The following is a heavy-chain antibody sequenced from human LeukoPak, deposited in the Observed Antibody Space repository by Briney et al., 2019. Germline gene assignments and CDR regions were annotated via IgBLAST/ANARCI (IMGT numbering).Heavy chain of an antibody. Sequence: SETLSLTCTVSGGSISSYYWSWIRQRPGKGLEWIGYIYYSGSTNYNPSLKSRVTISVDTSKNQFSLKLSSVTAADTAVYYCARDTRGGGGSYNYYFDYWGQGTLVTVSS. V-gene: IGHV4-59*01. CDR1: GGSISSYY. J-gene: IGHJ4*02. CDR3: ARDTRGGGGSYNYYFDY. CDR2: IYYSGST. D-gene: IGHD1-26*01.